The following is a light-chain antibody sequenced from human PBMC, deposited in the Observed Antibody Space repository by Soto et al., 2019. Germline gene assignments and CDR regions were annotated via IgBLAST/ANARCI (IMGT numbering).Light chain of an antibody. CDR3: QQRNIWPLT. V-gene: IGKV3-11*01. CDR2: DAS. Sequence: EIVLTQSTPPLSLSPGKRAPLSCRASQNVNIHLAWYQQKPGQAPRLLIYDASNRATGTPARFSGSGSGTDFTLTISSLEPEDFAVYYCQQRNIWPLTFGQGTKLEIK. J-gene: IGKJ2*01. CDR1: QNVNIH.